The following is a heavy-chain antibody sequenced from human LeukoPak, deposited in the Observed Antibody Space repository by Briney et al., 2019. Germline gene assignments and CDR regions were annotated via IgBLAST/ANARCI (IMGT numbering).Heavy chain of an antibody. V-gene: IGHV4-61*03. J-gene: IGHJ6*03. CDR1: GGSISSGTYY. CDR3: ARGRVSSSTWYSTYYYFTYRYF. CDR2: VDHTGRT. Sequence: SETLSLTCTVSGGSISSGTYYWTWIRQPPGKGLEWIGYVDHTGRTKFNPSLNGRVSISRDSSNNFFSLRLRSVTAAYTAVYFCARGRVSSSTWYSTYYYFTYRYFWGKGTTGTVSS. D-gene: IGHD4-11*01.